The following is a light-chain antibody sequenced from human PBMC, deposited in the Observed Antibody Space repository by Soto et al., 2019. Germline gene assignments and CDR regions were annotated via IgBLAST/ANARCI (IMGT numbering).Light chain of an antibody. Sequence: IVMTQSPATLSVSHGQRATLSRRASQSVSILLAWYQQKPGQAPRLLIYGASTRATGIPVRFSGSGFGTEFTLTISRLEPEDFAVYYCQQYGRSPTFGQGTKVDIK. CDR2: GAS. J-gene: IGKJ1*01. V-gene: IGKV3-15*01. CDR3: QQYGRSPT. CDR1: QSVSIL.